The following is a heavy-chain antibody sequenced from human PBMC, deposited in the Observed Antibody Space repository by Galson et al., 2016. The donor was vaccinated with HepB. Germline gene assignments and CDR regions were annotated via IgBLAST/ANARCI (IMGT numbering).Heavy chain of an antibody. J-gene: IGHJ4*02. V-gene: IGHV3-23*01. CDR1: GFTFSSNA. CDR2: ISSGGDYT. Sequence: SLRLSCAASGFTFSSNAMSWLRQAPGKGLEWVSAISSGGDYTYYADSVKGRFTVSRENSKNTLYLQMSSLRAEDTAVYYCAKRITVDGTLDYWGQGTLVTVSS. CDR3: AKRITVDGTLDY. D-gene: IGHD6-19*01.